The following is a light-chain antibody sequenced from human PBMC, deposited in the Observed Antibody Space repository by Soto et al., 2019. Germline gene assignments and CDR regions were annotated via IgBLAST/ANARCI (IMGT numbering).Light chain of an antibody. CDR1: QSVSSSF. J-gene: IGKJ1*01. CDR2: GAS. CDR3: QQYDSSPWT. Sequence: ESELTQSPGTLSLSPGERATLSCRASQSVSSSFLAWYQLKPGQAPRLLIYGASSRATGIPDRFSGSGSGTDFTLTISRLEPEDFAVYYCQQYDSSPWTFGQGTKVEIK. V-gene: IGKV3-20*01.